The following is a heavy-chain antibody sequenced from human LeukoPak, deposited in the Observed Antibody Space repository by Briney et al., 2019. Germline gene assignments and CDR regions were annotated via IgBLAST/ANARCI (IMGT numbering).Heavy chain of an antibody. V-gene: IGHV4-61*01. J-gene: IGHJ4*02. Sequence: PSETLSLTCSVSGGSISSSLYYWNWIRQPPGTGLEWIGFIYSSGSTNYNPSLKSRVTISLDTSKNQFSLKLNSVTTTDSAVYYCARVSAAGGTRLFDYWGQGTLVTVSS. CDR3: ARVSAAGGTRLFDY. CDR1: GGSISSSLYY. CDR2: IYSSGST. D-gene: IGHD6-13*01.